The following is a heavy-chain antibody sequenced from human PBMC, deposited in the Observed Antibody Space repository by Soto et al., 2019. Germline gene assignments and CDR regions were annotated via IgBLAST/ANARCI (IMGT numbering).Heavy chain of an antibody. CDR3: ARRAAARTLYYYGMDL. CDR1: GGTFSSYA. CDR2: IIPIFGTA. V-gene: IGHV1-69*01. J-gene: IGHJ6*02. Sequence: QVQLVQSGAEVKKPGSSVKVSCKASGGTFSSYAISWVRQAPGQGLEWMGGIIPIFGTANYPQKFQGRVTIPADESTSTAYREQRSLTSEDTAVNYCARRAAARTLYYYGMDLGGQGPTVTVSS. D-gene: IGHD6-13*01.